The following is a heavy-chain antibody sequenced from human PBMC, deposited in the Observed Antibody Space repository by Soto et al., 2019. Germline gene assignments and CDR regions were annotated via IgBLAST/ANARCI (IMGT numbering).Heavy chain of an antibody. CDR3: ARGSYISSWYSLDY. CDR2: ISAHNGNT. Sequence: ASVKVSCKASGYTFTSYGISWVRQAPGQGLEWMGWISAHNGNTDYAQKFQGRVTMTTDTSTSTASMELRSLRSDDTAVYYCARGSYISSWYSLDYWGEGTLVTVSS. D-gene: IGHD6-13*01. CDR1: GYTFTSYG. J-gene: IGHJ4*02. V-gene: IGHV1-18*04.